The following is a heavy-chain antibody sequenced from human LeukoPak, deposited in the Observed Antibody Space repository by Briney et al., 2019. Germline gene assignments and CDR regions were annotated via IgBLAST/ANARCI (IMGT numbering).Heavy chain of an antibody. Sequence: PGGSLRLSCAASGFTFYFYNMNWVRQAPGKGLEWISYISGSSSTVHYADSVKGRFTVSRDNAKKSLYLQMNSLRAEDTAVYYCARIDSSGDLSFDYWGQGTLVTVSS. CDR2: ISGSSSTV. CDR1: GFTFYFYN. D-gene: IGHD3-22*01. CDR3: ARIDSSGDLSFDY. V-gene: IGHV3-48*01. J-gene: IGHJ4*02.